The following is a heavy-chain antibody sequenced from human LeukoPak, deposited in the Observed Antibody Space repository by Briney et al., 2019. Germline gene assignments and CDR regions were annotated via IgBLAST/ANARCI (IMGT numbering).Heavy chain of an antibody. CDR2: IYPGDSDT. D-gene: IGHD3-3*01. Sequence: GESLKISCKGSGYSFTSYWIGWVRQMPGKGLEWMGIIYPGDSDTRYSPSLQGQVTISADKSISTAYLQWSSLKASDTAMYYCARKNTYYDFWSGYSYWGQGTLVTVSS. V-gene: IGHV5-51*01. CDR3: ARKNTYYDFWSGYSY. J-gene: IGHJ4*02. CDR1: GYSFTSYW.